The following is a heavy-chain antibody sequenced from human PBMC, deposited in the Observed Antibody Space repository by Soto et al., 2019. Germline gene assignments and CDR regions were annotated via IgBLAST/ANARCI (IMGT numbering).Heavy chain of an antibody. V-gene: IGHV4-59*01. CDR3: AGNGIAAAGTVY. Sequence: SETLSLTCTVSGGSTSSYYWSWIRQPPGKGLEWIGYIYYSGSTNYNPSLKSRVTISVDTSKNQFSLKLSSVTAADTAVYYCAGNGIAAAGTVYWGQGTLVTVSS. CDR2: IYYSGST. J-gene: IGHJ4*02. D-gene: IGHD6-13*01. CDR1: GGSTSSYY.